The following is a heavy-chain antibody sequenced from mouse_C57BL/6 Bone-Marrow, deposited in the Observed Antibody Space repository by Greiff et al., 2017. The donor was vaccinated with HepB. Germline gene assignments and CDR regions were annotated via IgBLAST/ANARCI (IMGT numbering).Heavy chain of an antibody. V-gene: IGHV5-6*01. CDR1: GFTFSSYG. D-gene: IGHD2-1*01. CDR2: ISSGGSYT. J-gene: IGHJ4*01. CDR3: ARHLPYAMDY. Sequence: EVQVVESGGDLVKPGGSLKLSCAASGFTFSSYGMSWVRQTPDKRLEWVATISSGGSYTYYPDSVKGRFTISRDNAKNTLYLQMSSLKSEDTAMYYCARHLPYAMDYWGQGTSVTVSS.